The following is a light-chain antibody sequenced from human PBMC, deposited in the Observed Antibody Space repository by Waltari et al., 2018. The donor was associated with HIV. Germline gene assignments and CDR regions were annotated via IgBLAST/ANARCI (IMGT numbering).Light chain of an antibody. V-gene: IGKV3D-15*01. J-gene: IGKJ5*01. CDR2: GAS. Sequence: EIVMMQSPATLSVSPGERATLSCRPSQNVSSNLAWCQQKVGQAPRLLMFGASTGATGIPTRFSGSGSGTEFTLTISSLQSEDFAVYYCQQYKKWPLTFGQGTRLEIK. CDR1: QNVSSN. CDR3: QQYKKWPLT.